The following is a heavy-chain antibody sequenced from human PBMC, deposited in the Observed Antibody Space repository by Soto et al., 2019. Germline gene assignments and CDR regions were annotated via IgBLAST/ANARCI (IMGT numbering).Heavy chain of an antibody. CDR1: GGSISSYT. CDR3: ARLHGYCISSSCHGHYAMDI. CDR2: IYYSGIT. Sequence: SETLSLTCTVSGGSISSYTWGWIRQPPGKGLVWIGSIYYSGITYYNPSLNSRVTVSVDTSKNQFSLKVTSVTAADTAVYYCARLHGYCISSSCHGHYAMDIWGQGTTVTVSS. V-gene: IGHV4-39*01. D-gene: IGHD2-2*01. J-gene: IGHJ6*02.